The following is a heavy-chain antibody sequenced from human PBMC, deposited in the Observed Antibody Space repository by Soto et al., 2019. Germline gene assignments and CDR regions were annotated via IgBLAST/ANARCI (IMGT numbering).Heavy chain of an antibody. Sequence: GGSLRLSCAAPGFTFSSYWMSWVRQAPGKGLEWVANIKQDGSEKYYVDSVKGRFTISRDNAKNSLYLQMNSLRAEDTAVYYCARMHGGFDYWGQGTLVTVSS. V-gene: IGHV3-7*01. CDR2: IKQDGSEK. J-gene: IGHJ4*02. CDR3: ARMHGGFDY. D-gene: IGHD3-10*01. CDR1: GFTFSSYW.